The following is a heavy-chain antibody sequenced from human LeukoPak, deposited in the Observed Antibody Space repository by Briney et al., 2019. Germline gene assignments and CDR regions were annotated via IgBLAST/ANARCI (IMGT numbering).Heavy chain of an antibody. CDR1: GFTFSSYS. CDR3: ARDVGGYSYSDGVDY. V-gene: IGHV3-21*01. D-gene: IGHD5-18*01. CDR2: ISSSSSYI. J-gene: IGHJ4*02. Sequence: GGSLRLSCAASGFTFSSYSMNWVRQAPGKGLEWVSSISSSSSYIYYADSVKGRFTISRDNAKNSLYLQMNSLRAGDTAVYYCARDVGGYSYSDGVDYWGQGTLVTVSS.